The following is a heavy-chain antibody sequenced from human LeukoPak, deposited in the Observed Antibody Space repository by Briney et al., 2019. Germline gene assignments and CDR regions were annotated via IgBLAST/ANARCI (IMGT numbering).Heavy chain of an antibody. CDR1: GFTFSSAW. Sequence: GGSLRLSCAASGFTFSSAWMNWVRQAPGKGLEWVGRIKTKIDGGTTDYAAPVKGRFTISRDDSKNTLSLQMNSLKTEDTAVYYCTTQYFDYWGQGTLVTVSS. CDR3: TTQYFDY. V-gene: IGHV3-15*01. J-gene: IGHJ4*02. CDR2: IKTKIDGGTT.